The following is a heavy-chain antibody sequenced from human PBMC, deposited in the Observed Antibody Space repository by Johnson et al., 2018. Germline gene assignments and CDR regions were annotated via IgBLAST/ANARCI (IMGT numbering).Heavy chain of an antibody. CDR3: ARDRSDRTSTSLWSGQMYYYYMDV. J-gene: IGHJ6*03. D-gene: IGHD3-3*01. V-gene: IGHV4-4*02. CDR1: GGPISSRNW. Sequence: QEQLQQGGAGLVKPSETLSLTCAVSGGPISSRNWWSWVRQSPGKGLEWIGEINHSGNTNYNPSLKSRVAISLDKSKNQFSLKVNSVTAADTALYYCARDRSDRTSTSLWSGQMYYYYMDVWGKGTTVTVSS. CDR2: INHSGNT.